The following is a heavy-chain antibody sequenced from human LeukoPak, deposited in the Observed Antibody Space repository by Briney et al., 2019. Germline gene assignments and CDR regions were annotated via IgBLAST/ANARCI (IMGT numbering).Heavy chain of an antibody. Sequence: PGGSQRLSCAASGFTFSSYGMHWVRQAPGKGLEWVALISYDGTNEYYSGTVKGRFIISRDNSKKTLYLQMNSLRTEDTAVYHCAKDHSRNAGYYYYYAMNVWGQGTTVTVSS. CDR3: AKDHSRNAGYYYYYAMNV. V-gene: IGHV3-30*18. J-gene: IGHJ6*02. CDR1: GFTFSSYG. CDR2: ISYDGTNE.